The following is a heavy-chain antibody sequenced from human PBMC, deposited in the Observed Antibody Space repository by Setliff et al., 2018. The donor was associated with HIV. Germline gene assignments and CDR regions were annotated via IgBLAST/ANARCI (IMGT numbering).Heavy chain of an antibody. D-gene: IGHD4-4*01. Sequence: PGGSLRLSCVGSGFSFSTYGMHWVRQAPGKGLEWVALIWYDESLNYYADSVKGRFTISRDNSKKTLFLQMNSLRAEDTGVYYCARSATNYNYYYYGMDVWGQGTTVTVSS. J-gene: IGHJ6*02. CDR3: ARSATNYNYYYYGMDV. V-gene: IGHV3-33*01. CDR1: GFSFSTYG. CDR2: IWYDESLN.